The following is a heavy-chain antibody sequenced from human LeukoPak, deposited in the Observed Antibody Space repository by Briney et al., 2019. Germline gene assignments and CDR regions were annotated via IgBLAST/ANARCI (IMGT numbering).Heavy chain of an antibody. D-gene: IGHD3-22*01. Sequence: GGSLRLSCVGSGFIFSVYWMAWVRQAPGKGPEWVANINEHGSEELCVDSVRGRFTISRDNTKNSLFLQMNSLRDEDTAVYYCARDGRRYYDSSGYVRWFDPWGQGTLVTVSS. CDR1: GFIFSVYW. CDR2: INEHGSEE. J-gene: IGHJ5*02. V-gene: IGHV3-7*01. CDR3: ARDGRRYYDSSGYVRWFDP.